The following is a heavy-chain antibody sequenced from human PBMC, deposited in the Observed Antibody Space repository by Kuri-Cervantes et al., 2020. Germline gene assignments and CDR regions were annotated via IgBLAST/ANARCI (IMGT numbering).Heavy chain of an antibody. V-gene: IGHV1-8*01. Sequence: ASVKVSCKASGYTFTSYDINWVRQATGQGLEWMGWMNPNSGSTGYAQKFQGRVTMTRNTSISTAYMELSSLRSEDTAVYYCARGGVDIVATIHYYYYYYMDVWGKGTTVTVSS. CDR3: ARGGVDIVATIHYYYYYYMDV. CDR2: MNPNSGST. D-gene: IGHD5-12*01. CDR1: GYTFTSYD. J-gene: IGHJ6*03.